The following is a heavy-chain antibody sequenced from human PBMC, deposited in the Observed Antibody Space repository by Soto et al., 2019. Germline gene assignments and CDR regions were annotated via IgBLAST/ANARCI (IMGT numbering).Heavy chain of an antibody. J-gene: IGHJ6*02. D-gene: IGHD5-18*01. CDR3: ASGGYTYGFSAMDV. Sequence: ASVKVSCKASGYTFSSSYIHWVRHAPGQGLEWMGLINPSGFSTDYAQTFQGRVTVTRDTSTSTVYMELSSLRYEDTAVYYCASGGYTYGFSAMDVWGPGSTVTSP. V-gene: IGHV1-46*01. CDR1: GYTFSSSY. CDR2: INPSGFST.